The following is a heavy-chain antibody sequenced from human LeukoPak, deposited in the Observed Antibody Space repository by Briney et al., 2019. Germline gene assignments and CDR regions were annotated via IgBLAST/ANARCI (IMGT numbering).Heavy chain of an antibody. Sequence: ASVKVSCKASGYTFRNYGITWVRQAPGQGLEWMGWISAYNGDTNYAQNLQGRVTMTTDTSTSTANMELRSLRSDDTAVYYCARDPTNTSGYYAYFDYWGQGTLVTVSS. CDR1: GYTFRNYG. D-gene: IGHD5-12*01. J-gene: IGHJ4*02. CDR3: ARDPTNTSGYYAYFDY. V-gene: IGHV1-18*01. CDR2: ISAYNGDT.